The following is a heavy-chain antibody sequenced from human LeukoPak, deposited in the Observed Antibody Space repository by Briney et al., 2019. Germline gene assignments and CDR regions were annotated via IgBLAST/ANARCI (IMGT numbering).Heavy chain of an antibody. J-gene: IGHJ3*02. V-gene: IGHV1-2*06. CDR1: GYTFTGYY. D-gene: IGHD5-12*01. Sequence: ASVKVSRKASGYTFTGYYMHWVRQAPGQGLEWMGRINPNSGGTNYAQKFQGRVTMTRDTSISTAYMELSRLRSDDTAVYYCARALQRLNLFKSDAFDIWGQGTMVTVSS. CDR2: INPNSGGT. CDR3: ARALQRLNLFKSDAFDI.